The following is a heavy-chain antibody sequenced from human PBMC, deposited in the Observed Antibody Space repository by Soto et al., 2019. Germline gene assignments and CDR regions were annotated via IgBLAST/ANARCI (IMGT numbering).Heavy chain of an antibody. CDR2: IWHIGTT. Sequence: QVQLQESGPGLVKPSGTLSLTCAVSGGSISSNNWWSWVRQPQGKGLEWIGDIWHIGTTNYSPSLKSRLTVSVDKSKNQFSLRLRSVTSADTAVYFCARKVRGHFDFWGQGTLVTVSS. J-gene: IGHJ4*02. D-gene: IGHD3-10*01. CDR1: GGSISSNNW. CDR3: ARKVRGHFDF. V-gene: IGHV4-4*02.